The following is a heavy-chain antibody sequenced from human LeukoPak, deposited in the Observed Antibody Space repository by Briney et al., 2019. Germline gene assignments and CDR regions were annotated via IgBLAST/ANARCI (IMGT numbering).Heavy chain of an antibody. J-gene: IGHJ6*03. CDR2: INPNSGGT. D-gene: IGHD2-2*01. CDR1: GYTFTGYY. Sequence: ASVKVSCKASGYTFTGYYMHWVRQAPGQGLEWMGWINPNSGGTNYAQKFQGRVTMTRDTSISTAYMELSRLRSDDTAVYYCARRRCSSTSCYDYYYYYMDVWGKGTTVTVSS. V-gene: IGHV1-2*02. CDR3: ARRRCSSTSCYDYYYYYMDV.